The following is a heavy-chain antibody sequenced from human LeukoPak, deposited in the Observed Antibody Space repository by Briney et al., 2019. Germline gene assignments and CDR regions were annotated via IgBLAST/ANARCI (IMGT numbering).Heavy chain of an antibody. V-gene: IGHV3-7*03. CDR1: GFTFTNYW. CDR3: AKSQGFNYYGSGTYYNGQGESAFDI. D-gene: IGHD3-10*01. J-gene: IGHJ3*02. Sequence: GGSLRLSCAASGFTFTNYWMTWVRQAPGKGPEWVANIRQDGSETNYVDSVRGRFTISRDNSKNTLHLQMNSLRVEDTAVYYCAKSQGFNYYGSGTYYNGQGESAFDIWGQGTVVTVSS. CDR2: IRQDGSET.